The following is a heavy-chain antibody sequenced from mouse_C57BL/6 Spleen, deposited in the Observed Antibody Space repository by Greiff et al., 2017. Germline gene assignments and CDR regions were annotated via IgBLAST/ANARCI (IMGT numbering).Heavy chain of an antibody. CDR3: ARHEDLTGVFDY. D-gene: IGHD4-1*01. J-gene: IGHJ2*01. CDR1: GYTFTEYT. V-gene: IGHV1-62-2*01. CDR2: VYPGSGSI. Sequence: QVQLQQSGAELVKPGASVKLSCKASGYTFTEYTIHWVKQRSGKGLEWIGWVYPGSGSIKYNEKFKDKATLTAYKSSSTVYMELSRLTSEDSAVYFYARHEDLTGVFDYWGQGTTLTVSS.